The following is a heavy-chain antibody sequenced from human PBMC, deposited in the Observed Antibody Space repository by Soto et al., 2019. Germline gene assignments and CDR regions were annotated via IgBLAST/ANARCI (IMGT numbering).Heavy chain of an antibody. J-gene: IGHJ5*02. CDR2: TYYRSKWYN. D-gene: IGHD6-13*01. CDR3: ARDPGKFTIAAAGNWFDP. CDR1: GDSVSSNSAA. Sequence: QSQTLSLTCAISGDSVSSNSAAWNWIRQSPSRGLEWLGRTYYRSKWYNDYAVSVKSRITINPDTSKNQFSLQLNSVTPEDTAVYYCARDPGKFTIAAAGNWFDPWGQGTLVTVSS. V-gene: IGHV6-1*01.